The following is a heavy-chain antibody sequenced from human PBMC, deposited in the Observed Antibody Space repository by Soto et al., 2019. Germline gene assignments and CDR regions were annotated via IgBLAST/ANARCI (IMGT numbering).Heavy chain of an antibody. V-gene: IGHV3-23*01. Sequence: EVQLLESGGGLVQPGGSLRLSCVGSGFSFRKYAMNWVRQAPGKGLEWVSGISGSGGSGRGFYADPVKGRFTISRDNSKKTLYLQMNSLRAEDTAVYYCANPSGYYFGLGSHDEASDMWGQGTGVTVFS. CDR1: GFSFRKYA. J-gene: IGHJ3*02. CDR2: ISGSGGSGRG. CDR3: ANPSGYYFGLGSHDEASDM. D-gene: IGHD3-10*01.